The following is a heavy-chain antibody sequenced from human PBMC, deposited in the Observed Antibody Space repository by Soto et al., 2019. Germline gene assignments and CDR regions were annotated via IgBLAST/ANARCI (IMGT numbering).Heavy chain of an antibody. CDR2: IWYDGSNK. CDR3: VSRSDGFDF. CDR1: GLTFSSYG. Sequence: GGSLRLSCAVSGLTFSSYGMHWVRQAPGKGLEWVAVIWYDGSNKNYADSVKGRFTISRDNSKNTLYLQMNSLRVEDTAVYYCVSRSDGFDFWGQGTLVTVSS. J-gene: IGHJ4*02. V-gene: IGHV3-33*01.